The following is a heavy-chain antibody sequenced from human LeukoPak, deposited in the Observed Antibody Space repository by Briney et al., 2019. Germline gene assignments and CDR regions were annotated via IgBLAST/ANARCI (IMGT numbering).Heavy chain of an antibody. CDR3: ARALAGTAELDV. Sequence: ASVKVSCKASGYTFTSYDIHWVRQATGQGLEWMGRMNPNNGNTGDAQKFQGRVTMTRDPSISTAYMELSSLRSEDTGVYFCARALAGTAELDVWGKGATVTVSS. J-gene: IGHJ6*04. D-gene: IGHD1-1*01. CDR2: MNPNNGNT. CDR1: GYTFTSYD. V-gene: IGHV1-8*01.